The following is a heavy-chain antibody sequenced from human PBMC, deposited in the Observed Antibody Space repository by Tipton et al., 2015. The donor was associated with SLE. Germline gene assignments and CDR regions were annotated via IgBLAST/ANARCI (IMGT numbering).Heavy chain of an antibody. Sequence: WSWIRQPPGKGLEWIGEINHSGYTNYNPSLKSRVTISVDTSKNQFSLKLTSVTAADTAVYYCAGATRGGYFDYWGQGTLVTVSS. CDR2: INHSGYT. V-gene: IGHV4-34*01. D-gene: IGHD2-2*01. CDR3: AGATRGGYFDY. J-gene: IGHJ4*02.